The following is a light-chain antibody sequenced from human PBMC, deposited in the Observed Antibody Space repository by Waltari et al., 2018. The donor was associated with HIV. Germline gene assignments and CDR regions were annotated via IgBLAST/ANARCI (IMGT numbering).Light chain of an antibody. J-gene: IGKJ3*01. CDR1: QLGSSSY. CDR3: QQYDNSPRGFT. V-gene: IGKV3-20*01. Sequence: EIVLTQSPGTLSLSPGETATLSCRASQLGSSSYLAWYQQKPGQAPRLLIYGASNRASGIPDRFSGSGSGTDFTLTISRLEPEDFAVYYCQQYDNSPRGFTFGPGTKVDIK. CDR2: GAS.